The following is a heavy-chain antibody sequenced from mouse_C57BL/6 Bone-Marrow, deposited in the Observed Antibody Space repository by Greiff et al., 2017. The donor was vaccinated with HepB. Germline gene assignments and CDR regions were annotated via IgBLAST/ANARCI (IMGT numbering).Heavy chain of an antibody. D-gene: IGHD1-1*01. Sequence: VQLKQPGTELVKPGASVKLSCKASGYTFTSYWMHWVKQRPGQGLEWIGNINPSNGGTNYNEKFKSKATLTVDKSSSTAYMQLSSLTSEESAVYYGARWSTTVVASFDYWGQGTTLTVSS. J-gene: IGHJ2*01. CDR2: INPSNGGT. CDR1: GYTFTSYW. CDR3: ARWSTTVVASFDY. V-gene: IGHV1-53*01.